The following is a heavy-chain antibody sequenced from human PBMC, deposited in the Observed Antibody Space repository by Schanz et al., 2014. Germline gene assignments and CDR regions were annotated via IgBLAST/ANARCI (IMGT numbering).Heavy chain of an antibody. D-gene: IGHD2-21*01. CDR1: GGSISSYY. Sequence: QVQLQESGPGLVKPSETLSLTCTVSGGSISSYYWSWIRQPPGKGLEWIGRIYNSGKTNYNPSLESRVSMSVDTSKKQLSLKLRSVSAADTAVYYCTRSTLWSYDVWGRGTMVIVSS. J-gene: IGHJ3*01. CDR2: IYNSGKT. CDR3: TRSTLWSYDV. V-gene: IGHV4-4*07.